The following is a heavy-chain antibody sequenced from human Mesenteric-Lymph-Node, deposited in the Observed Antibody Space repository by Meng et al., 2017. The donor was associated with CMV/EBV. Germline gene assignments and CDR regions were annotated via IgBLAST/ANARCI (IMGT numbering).Heavy chain of an antibody. Sequence: GGSLRLSCVGSKLIFSSYSMNWVRQAPGKGLEWVASISSHNTYIFYADSTKGRFTISRDDAKNSLYLQMNSLRVEDTGVYYCARDTYDYYDSSGYYYPDAFDIWGQGTMVTVSS. V-gene: IGHV3-21*06. CDR3: ARDTYDYYDSSGYYYPDAFDI. D-gene: IGHD3-22*01. J-gene: IGHJ3*02. CDR2: ISSHNTYI. CDR1: KLIFSSYS.